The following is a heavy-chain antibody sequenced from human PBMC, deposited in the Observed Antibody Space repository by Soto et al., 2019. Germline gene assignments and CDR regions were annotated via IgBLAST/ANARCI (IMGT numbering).Heavy chain of an antibody. CDR2: IHNDGSRT. J-gene: IGHJ3*01. CDR3: ARGDRGAFDL. CDR1: GFTFSYYW. V-gene: IGHV3-74*03. D-gene: IGHD1-26*01. Sequence: EVQLVESGGGLVQPGESLRLSCAAYGFTFSYYWMHWVRQTPGKGLLWVSHIHNDGSRTTYADSVKGRFTISRDNARNTVYLQMNSLRDDDTAVYYCARGDRGAFDLWGQGTAVTVSS.